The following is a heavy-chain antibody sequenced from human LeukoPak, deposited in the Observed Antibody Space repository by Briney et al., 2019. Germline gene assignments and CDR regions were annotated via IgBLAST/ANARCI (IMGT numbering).Heavy chain of an antibody. D-gene: IGHD2-2*02. J-gene: IGHJ4*02. CDR3: SIAGNSKANCYRCFDY. CDR2: IYHDDSDT. Sequence: GEPLKISCPGPGYRFTSYWIGWVRQLPGKGLEWMGIIYHDDSDTRYNPPFKGQVTTSAATSISTAFLQWSSLKAADTAVYYCSIAGNSKANCYRCFDYWGQGTLVTVSS. V-gene: IGHV5-51*01. CDR1: GYRFTSYW.